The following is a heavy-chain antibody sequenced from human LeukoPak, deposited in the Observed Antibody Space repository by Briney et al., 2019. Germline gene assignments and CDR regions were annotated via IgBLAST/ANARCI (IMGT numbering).Heavy chain of an antibody. V-gene: IGHV4-61*02. D-gene: IGHD6-19*01. CDR1: GGSISSGSYY. CDR2: IYTSGST. CDR3: ARGRAVAGTYYYYMDV. J-gene: IGHJ6*03. Sequence: SETLSLACTVSGGSISSGSYYWSWIRQPAGKGLEWIGRIYTSGSTNYNPSLKSRVTISVDTSKNQFSLKLSSVTAADTAVYYCARGRAVAGTYYYYMDVWGKGTTVTVSS.